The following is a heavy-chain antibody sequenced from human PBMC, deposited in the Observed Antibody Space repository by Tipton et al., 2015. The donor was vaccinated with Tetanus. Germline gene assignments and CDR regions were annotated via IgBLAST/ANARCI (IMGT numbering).Heavy chain of an antibody. D-gene: IGHD5-24*01. J-gene: IGHJ4*02. Sequence: GLVKPSETLSLTCTVTRGPISSYYWSWIRQPVGKGLEWIGHISSGNTDYTPSLKSRVTLSVDTSTNQFSMKLRSVTAADTAVYYCARGVTDGYNRRFDYWGQGTLVAVSP. CDR1: RGPISSYY. CDR3: ARGVTDGYNRRFDY. V-gene: IGHV4-4*07. CDR2: ISSGNT.